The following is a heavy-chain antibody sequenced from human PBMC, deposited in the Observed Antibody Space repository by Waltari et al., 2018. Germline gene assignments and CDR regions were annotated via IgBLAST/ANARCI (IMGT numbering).Heavy chain of an antibody. V-gene: IGHV4-4*02. Sequence: GKGLEWIGEIYHSGSTNYNPSLKSRVTISVDKSKNQFSLKLSSVTAADTAVYYCARGITMIVVGPYYYGMDVWGQGTTVTVSS. D-gene: IGHD3-22*01. CDR2: IYHSGST. CDR3: ARGITMIVVGPYYYGMDV. J-gene: IGHJ6*02.